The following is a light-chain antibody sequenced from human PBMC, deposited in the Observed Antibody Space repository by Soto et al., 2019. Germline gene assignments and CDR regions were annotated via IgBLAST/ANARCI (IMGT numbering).Light chain of an antibody. CDR2: GAS. CDR3: QQYGSSPPYT. Sequence: EIVSTQSPRTLSLSPGERATLSCRASQSVSSSYLAWYQQKPGQAPRLLIYGASSRATGIPDRFSGSGSGTDFTLTISRLEPEDFAVYYCQQYGSSPPYTFGQGTKLEIK. CDR1: QSVSSSY. J-gene: IGKJ2*01. V-gene: IGKV3-20*01.